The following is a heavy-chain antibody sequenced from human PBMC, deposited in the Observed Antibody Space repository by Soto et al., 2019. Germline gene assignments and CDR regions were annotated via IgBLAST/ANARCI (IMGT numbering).Heavy chain of an antibody. CDR2: ISSNSAYI. V-gene: IGHV3-21*01. J-gene: IGHJ5*02. CDR1: GFTFRSFT. CDR3: TRDASRDSSARGWFDP. D-gene: IGHD6-13*01. Sequence: GGSLRLPCAASGFTFRSFTMNWVRQAPGKGLEWVSTISSNSAYIYYTDALRGRFTISRDNAKNSLHLQMNSLRAEDTAVYYCTRDASRDSSARGWFDPWGPGTLVTVSS.